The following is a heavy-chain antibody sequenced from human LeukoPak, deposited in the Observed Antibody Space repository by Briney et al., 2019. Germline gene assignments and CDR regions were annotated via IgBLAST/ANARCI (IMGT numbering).Heavy chain of an antibody. V-gene: IGHV3-30*18. CDR1: GFTFSSYG. CDR2: ISYDGSNK. CDR3: AKDLTY. J-gene: IGHJ4*02. Sequence: GGSLRLSCAASGFTFSSYGMHWVRQAPGKGLEWVAFISYDGSNKYYADSVKGRFTISRDNSKNTLYLQMNSLRAEDTAVYYCAKDLTYWGQGTLVTVSS.